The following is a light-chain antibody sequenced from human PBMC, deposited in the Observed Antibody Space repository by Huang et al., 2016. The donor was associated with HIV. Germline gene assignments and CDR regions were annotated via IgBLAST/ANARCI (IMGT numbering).Light chain of an antibody. CDR3: QQYNNYPWT. V-gene: IGKV1-5*03. CDR1: QSISDY. CDR2: KAS. Sequence: DIQMTQSPSTLSASVGDRVTITCRASQSISDYLAWYQQKPGEAPHLLIYKASSLEGGVPPRFSGSGSGTEFTLTISSLQADDVATYYCQQYNNYPWTFGQGTLVEIK. J-gene: IGKJ1*01.